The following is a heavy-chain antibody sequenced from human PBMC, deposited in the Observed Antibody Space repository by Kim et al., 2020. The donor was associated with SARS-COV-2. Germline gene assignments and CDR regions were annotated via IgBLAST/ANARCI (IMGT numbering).Heavy chain of an antibody. D-gene: IGHD5-18*01. V-gene: IGHV4-59*01. Sequence: YDPSLKSRVIISVDSSVNQFSLKLTCVTAADTAVYYCARTSWMQLWPFENWSQGTLVTVSS. CDR3: ARTSWMQLWPFEN. J-gene: IGHJ4*02.